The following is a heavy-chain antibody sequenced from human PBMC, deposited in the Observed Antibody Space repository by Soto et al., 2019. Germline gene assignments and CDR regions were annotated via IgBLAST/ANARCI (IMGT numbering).Heavy chain of an antibody. CDR2: VSGYNGNT. Sequence: ASVKVSCKASGYTFSNYGISWVRQGPGQGLEWMGWVSGYNGNTHYEEKVQDRIKMTTDTSTSTTYLELRSLRSDDTAVYFCARDPGFGFGYSYAFAMDVWGQGTTVTVSS. J-gene: IGHJ6*02. D-gene: IGHD5-18*01. V-gene: IGHV1-18*01. CDR1: GYTFSNYG. CDR3: ARDPGFGFGYSYAFAMDV.